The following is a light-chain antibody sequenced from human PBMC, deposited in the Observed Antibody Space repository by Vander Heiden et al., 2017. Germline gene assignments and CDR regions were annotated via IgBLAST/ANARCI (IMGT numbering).Light chain of an antibody. J-gene: IGKJ4*01. Sequence: VLTQFPDNLSVSPGERATLSCRASQSMNINLAWYQKKPGQAPRLPIYDASTRATGIPARFSGSGSGTEFTLTISSLQSEDFAVYFCQQYHAWWRLTFGGGTKVDIK. CDR1: QSMNIN. CDR3: QQYHAWWRLT. V-gene: IGKV3-15*01. CDR2: DAS.